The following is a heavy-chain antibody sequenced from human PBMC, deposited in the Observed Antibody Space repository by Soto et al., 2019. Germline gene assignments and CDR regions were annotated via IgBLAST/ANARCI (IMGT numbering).Heavy chain of an antibody. Sequence: GGSLRLSCAASGLDFSSEVMCWVRQAPGKGLEWVSSISGSGRTIYHADSMRGRFTISRDNSKNTLYLQMNSLRAEDTAVYYCARDWGLTTVTTTYYYYGMDVWGQGTTVTVSS. CDR1: GLDFSSEV. V-gene: IGHV3-23*01. J-gene: IGHJ6*02. CDR3: ARDWGLTTVTTTYYYYGMDV. D-gene: IGHD4-4*01. CDR2: ISGSGRTI.